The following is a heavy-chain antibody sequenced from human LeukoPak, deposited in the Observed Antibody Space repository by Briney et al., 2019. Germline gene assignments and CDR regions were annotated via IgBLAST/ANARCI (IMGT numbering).Heavy chain of an antibody. D-gene: IGHD5-12*01. J-gene: IGHJ4*02. CDR1: GFTFSSSS. Sequence: GGSLRLSCAASGFTFSSSSISWVRQAPGKGLEWVSAITDAVGSTHYADPVKGRFTISSDNSKNTVYLQMNSLRPEDMAVYYCAKEIFSGLLYIDYWGQGTLVTVSS. CDR3: AKEIFSGLLYIDY. CDR2: ITDAVGST. V-gene: IGHV3-23*01.